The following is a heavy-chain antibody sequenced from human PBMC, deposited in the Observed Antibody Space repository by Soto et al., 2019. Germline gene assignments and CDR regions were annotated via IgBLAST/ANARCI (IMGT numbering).Heavy chain of an antibody. CDR2: IWYDGSNK. Sequence: QVQLVESGGGVVQPGRSLRLSCAASGFTFSSYGMHWVRQAPGKGLEWVAVIWYDGSNKYYADSVKGRFTISRDNSKNTLYLQMNSLRAEDTAVYYCAREIYYDSSGYPLYFDYWGQGTLLTVSS. V-gene: IGHV3-33*01. CDR3: AREIYYDSSGYPLYFDY. J-gene: IGHJ4*02. D-gene: IGHD3-22*01. CDR1: GFTFSSYG.